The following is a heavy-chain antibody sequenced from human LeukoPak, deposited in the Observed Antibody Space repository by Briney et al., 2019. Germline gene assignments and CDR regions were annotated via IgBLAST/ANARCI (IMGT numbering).Heavy chain of an antibody. Sequence: ASVKVSCKASGYTFTDYYIHWVRQAPGQGLEWMGGINPNSGGTNFAQKFQGRVTMTRDTSIRTAYMELNRLTSDDTAVYYCTRAHNYGLVYWGQGTLVTVSS. CDR1: GYTFTDYY. CDR2: INPNSGGT. CDR3: TRAHNYGLVY. J-gene: IGHJ4*02. D-gene: IGHD5-18*01. V-gene: IGHV1-2*02.